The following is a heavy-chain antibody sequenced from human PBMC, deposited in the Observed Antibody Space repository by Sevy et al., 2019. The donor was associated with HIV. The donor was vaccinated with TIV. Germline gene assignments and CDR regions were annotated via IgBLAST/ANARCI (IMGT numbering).Heavy chain of an antibody. CDR1: GITFSYYS. D-gene: IGHD3-10*01. CDR3: ARDRDGSGSSGGYGMDV. CDR2: ISSSSSNI. Sequence: GGSLRLSCVGSGITFSYYSMNWVRQAPGKGLEWVSSISSSSSNIYYADSVKGRFTISRDNAKKSLYLQMNSLRAEDTAVYDCARDRDGSGSSGGYGMDVWGQGTTVTVSS. J-gene: IGHJ6*02. V-gene: IGHV3-21*01.